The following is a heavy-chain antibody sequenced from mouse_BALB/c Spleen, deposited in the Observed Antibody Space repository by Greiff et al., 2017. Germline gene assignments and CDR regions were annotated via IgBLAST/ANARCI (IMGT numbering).Heavy chain of an antibody. CDR2: ISSGGSYT. CDR1: GFTFSSYT. CDR3: TRDGDYYGSSYDY. J-gene: IGHJ2*01. Sequence: EVQLQESGGGLVKPGGSLKLSCAASGFTFSSYTMSWVRQTPEKRLEWVATISSGGSYTYYPDSVKGRFTISRDNAKNTLYLQMSSLKSEDTAMYYCTRDGDYYGSSYDYWGQGTTLTVSS. V-gene: IGHV5-6-4*01. D-gene: IGHD1-1*01.